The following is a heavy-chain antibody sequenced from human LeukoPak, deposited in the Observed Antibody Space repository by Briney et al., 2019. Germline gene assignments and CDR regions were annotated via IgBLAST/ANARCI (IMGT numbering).Heavy chain of an antibody. D-gene: IGHD6-19*01. CDR3: ARPIAVAGNDY. CDR2: ISYDGSNK. J-gene: IGHJ4*02. V-gene: IGHV3-30-3*01. Sequence: GESLRLSCAISGFTFAKFAMSWVRQAPGKGLEWVAVISYDGSNKYYADSVKGRFTISRDNSKNTLYLQMNSLRAEDTAVYYCARPIAVAGNDYWGQGTLVTVSS. CDR1: GFTFAKFA.